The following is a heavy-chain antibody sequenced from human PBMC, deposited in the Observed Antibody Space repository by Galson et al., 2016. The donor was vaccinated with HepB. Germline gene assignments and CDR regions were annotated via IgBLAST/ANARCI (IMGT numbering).Heavy chain of an antibody. V-gene: IGHV3-13*01. Sequence: SLRLSCAASGFTFRTYDMHWVRQTKTKGLEWVSAIGTAGDTYYPDSVKGRFTISRENAKNSLYLQMNSLRAGDTAAYYCARGPYRRSSFYYGMDVWGQGTTVTVSS. CDR3: ARGPYRRSSFYYGMDV. D-gene: IGHD3-10*01. CDR1: GFTFRTYD. CDR2: IGTAGDT. J-gene: IGHJ6*02.